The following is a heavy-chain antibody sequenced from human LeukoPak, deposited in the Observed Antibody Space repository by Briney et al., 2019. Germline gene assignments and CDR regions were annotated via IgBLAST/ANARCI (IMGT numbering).Heavy chain of an antibody. CDR3: ASDLYDSSGYSSPIHY. CDR1: GFSFSTYS. CDR2: ISSNGKYI. D-gene: IGHD3-22*01. Sequence: PGESLRLSCAASGFSFSTYSMNWVRQAPGKGLEWVSSISSNGKYINYADSVKGRFTISRDNAKNSLYLQMNSLRAEDSAVYYCASDLYDSSGYSSPIHYWGQGTLVTVST. J-gene: IGHJ4*02. V-gene: IGHV3-21*01.